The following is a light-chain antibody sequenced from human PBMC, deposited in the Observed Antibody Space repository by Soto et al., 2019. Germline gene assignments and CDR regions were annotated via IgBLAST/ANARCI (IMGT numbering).Light chain of an antibody. CDR1: SSNIGGNS. J-gene: IGLJ1*01. CDR2: DDN. Sequence: QSVLTQPPSVSAAPGQKVTISCSGSSSNIGGNSVSWYQQLPGTAPKLLIYDDNKRPSGIPDRFSGSKSGTSATLGITGFQTGDEAEYYCAAWDDSLNAYVFGTGTKVTVL. V-gene: IGLV1-51*01. CDR3: AAWDDSLNAYV.